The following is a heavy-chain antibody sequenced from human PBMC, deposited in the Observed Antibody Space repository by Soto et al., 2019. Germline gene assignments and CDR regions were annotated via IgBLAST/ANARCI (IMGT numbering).Heavy chain of an antibody. CDR1: GDSGTGGSDC. V-gene: IGHV4-39*01. CDR3: ARSSIKPQVFMYPFDS. Sequence: PSETLCLSCTVSGDSGTGGSDCWGWIRQPPGKGLESIANIYYDGNTYYNPSLKGRVTISLDTSKNQFSLRLNSVTAADTAVYYCARSSIKPQVFMYPFDSWSQGTLVTVSS. D-gene: IGHD3-3*01. CDR2: IYYDGNT. J-gene: IGHJ4*02.